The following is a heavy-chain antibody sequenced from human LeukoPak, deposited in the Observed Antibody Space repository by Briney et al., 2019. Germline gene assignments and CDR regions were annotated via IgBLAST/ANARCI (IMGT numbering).Heavy chain of an antibody. CDR1: GGSISSSSYY. Sequence: SETLSLTCTVSGGSISSSSYYWGWIRQPPGKGLEWIGSIYYSGSTYYNPSLKSRVTISVDTSKNQFSLKLSSVTAADTAVYYCAIQRYSSSWTPRYYYYYGMDVWGQGTTVTVSS. CDR3: AIQRYSSSWTPRYYYYYGMDV. CDR2: IYYSGST. D-gene: IGHD6-13*01. J-gene: IGHJ6*02. V-gene: IGHV4-39*01.